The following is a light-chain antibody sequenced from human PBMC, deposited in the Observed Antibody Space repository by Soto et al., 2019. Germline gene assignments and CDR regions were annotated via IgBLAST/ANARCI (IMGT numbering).Light chain of an antibody. CDR3: QHYKISTRYS. Sequence: DIQMTQSPSTLSASVGDRVTITCRASENINKWLAWYQQRLGTVPKLLIYQASNLESGVPARFSGSGSGTDFTLTISSLQPEDFATYYCQHYKISTRYSFGQGTKVDIK. J-gene: IGKJ2*03. V-gene: IGKV1-5*03. CDR2: QAS. CDR1: ENINKW.